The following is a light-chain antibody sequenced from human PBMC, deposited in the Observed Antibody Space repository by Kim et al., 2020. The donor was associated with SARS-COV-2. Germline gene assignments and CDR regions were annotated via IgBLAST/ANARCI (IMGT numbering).Light chain of an antibody. V-gene: IGLV3-1*01. CDR3: QAWGTRTVV. J-gene: IGLJ2*01. CDR1: KLGDKY. Sequence: SYELTQPPSVSVSPGKTASITCSGDKLGDKYAYWYHQKPGQSPVLVTNEDTKRPSGIPERFSASNSENTATLTISGTQAIDEADYYCQAWGTRTVVFGGGTQLTVL. CDR2: EDT.